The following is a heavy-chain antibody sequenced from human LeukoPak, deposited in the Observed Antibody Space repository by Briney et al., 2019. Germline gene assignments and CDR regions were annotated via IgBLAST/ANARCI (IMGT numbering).Heavy chain of an antibody. CDR1: GFTFSSYW. J-gene: IGHJ4*02. D-gene: IGHD2-2*01. CDR2: INTDGSST. Sequence: GGSLRLSCAASGFTFSSYWMHWVRPAPGKGLVWVSRINTDGSSTNYADSVKGRFTISRDNAKNTLYLQMNSLRAEDTAVYYCAREGSTSFDYWGQGTLVTVSS. CDR3: AREGSTSFDY. V-gene: IGHV3-74*01.